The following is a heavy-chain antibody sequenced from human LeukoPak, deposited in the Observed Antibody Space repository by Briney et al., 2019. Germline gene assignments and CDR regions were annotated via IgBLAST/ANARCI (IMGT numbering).Heavy chain of an antibody. V-gene: IGHV4-59*08. CDR1: GGSIRSYY. D-gene: IGHD5-24*01. CDR3: AGDPFVEMATARPP. Sequence: SETLSLTCTVSGGSIRSYYWSWIRQPPGKGLEWIGYIYYSGSTNYSPSLKSRVTISVDTSKNQFSLKLSSVTAADTAVYYCAGDPFVEMATARPPWGQGTPGHRLL. J-gene: IGHJ5*02. CDR2: IYYSGST.